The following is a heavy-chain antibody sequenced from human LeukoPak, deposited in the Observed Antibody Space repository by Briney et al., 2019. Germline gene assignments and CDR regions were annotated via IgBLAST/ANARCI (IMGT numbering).Heavy chain of an antibody. CDR1: GFSFSSAA. Sequence: GGSLRLSCAASGFSFSSAAMTWVRQAPGKGMEWVSLIGTIGYSTYYADSVKGRFTISRDNSKNTLSLQMNSLRAEDTAVYYCARDYYDSSGYHREVDYWGQGTLVTVSS. V-gene: IGHV3-23*01. D-gene: IGHD3-22*01. CDR2: IGTIGYST. CDR3: ARDYYDSSGYHREVDY. J-gene: IGHJ4*02.